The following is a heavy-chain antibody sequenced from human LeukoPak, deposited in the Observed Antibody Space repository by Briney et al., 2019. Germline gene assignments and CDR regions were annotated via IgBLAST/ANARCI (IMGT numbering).Heavy chain of an antibody. Sequence: SETLSLTCTVSGGSISSSSYYWGWIRQPPGKGLEWIGEINHSGSTNYNPSLKSRVTISVDTSKNQFSLKLSSVTAADTAVYYCARSHYYDSSGSHNNWFDPWGQGTLVTVSS. CDR3: ARSHYYDSSGSHNNWFDP. V-gene: IGHV4-39*07. CDR1: GGSISSSSYY. CDR2: INHSGST. D-gene: IGHD3-22*01. J-gene: IGHJ5*02.